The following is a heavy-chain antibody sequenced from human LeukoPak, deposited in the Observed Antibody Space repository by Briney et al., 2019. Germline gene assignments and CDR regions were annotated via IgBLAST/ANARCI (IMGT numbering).Heavy chain of an antibody. V-gene: IGHV4-4*07. D-gene: IGHD3-3*01. CDR2: IYTSGST. J-gene: IGHJ4*02. CDR1: GGSFSGYY. Sequence: PSETLSLTCAVYGGSFSGYYWSWIRQPAGKGLEWIGRIYTSGSTNYNPSLKSRVTMSVDTSKNQFSLKLSSVTAADTAVYYCARETGVAYYFDYWGQGTLVTVSS. CDR3: ARETGVAYYFDY.